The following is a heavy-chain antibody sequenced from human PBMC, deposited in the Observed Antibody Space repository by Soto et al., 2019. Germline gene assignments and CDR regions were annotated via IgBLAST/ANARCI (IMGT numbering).Heavy chain of an antibody. CDR1: GFTFYTYA. Sequence: GSLRLSCTASGFTFYTYAMTWVRQAPGKGLEWVSSITDTGVTTYYADSVKGRFTISRDNSKNTLYLQMNSLRTDDSAVYYCAKDTPVVMFLFDSWGRGTLVTVSS. CDR2: ITDTGVTT. J-gene: IGHJ4*02. CDR3: AKDTPVVMFLFDS. V-gene: IGHV3-23*01. D-gene: IGHD2-15*01.